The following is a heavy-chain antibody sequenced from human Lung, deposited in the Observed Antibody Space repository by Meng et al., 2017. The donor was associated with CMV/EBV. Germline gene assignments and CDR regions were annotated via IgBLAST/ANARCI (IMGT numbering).Heavy chain of an antibody. Sequence: GESLKISCAASGFTFSTYTINWVRQAPEKGLEWVSCISSSSSYIYYADSVKGRFTISRDNAKNSVYLQMDSLRADDTAVYYCARARVFYAMDVWGQGNPVTV. CDR2: ISSSSSYI. CDR1: GFTFSTYT. V-gene: IGHV3-21*01. CDR3: ARARVFYAMDV. J-gene: IGHJ6*02.